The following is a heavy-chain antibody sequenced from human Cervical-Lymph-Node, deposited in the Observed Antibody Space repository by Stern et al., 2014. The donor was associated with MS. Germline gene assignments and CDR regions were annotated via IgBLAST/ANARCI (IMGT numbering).Heavy chain of an antibody. D-gene: IGHD5-24*01. J-gene: IGHJ3*02. CDR2: IYWDDDK. CDR3: AHRLEDGYSFPSAFDI. V-gene: IGHV2-5*02. Sequence: QITLKESGPTLVKPTQTLTLTCTFSGFSLSTSGVGVGWIRPPPGKALEGLALIYWDDDKRYSPSLKSRLTITKDTSKNQVVLTMTNMDPVDTATYYCAHRLEDGYSFPSAFDIWGQGTMVTVSS. CDR1: GFSLSTSGVG.